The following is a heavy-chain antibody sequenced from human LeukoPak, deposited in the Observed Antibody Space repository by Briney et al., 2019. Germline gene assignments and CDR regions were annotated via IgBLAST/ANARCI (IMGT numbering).Heavy chain of an antibody. V-gene: IGHV4-31*11. Sequence: SETLSLSCAVYGGSFSGYYWSWIRQHPGKGLEWIGYIYSSGNTYYNPSLKSRVTISVDTSKNQFSLNLSSVTAADTAVYYCARDRKGGSLDTSGYYTDYWGQGTLVTVSS. J-gene: IGHJ4*02. D-gene: IGHD3-22*01. CDR2: IYSSGNT. CDR3: ARDRKGGSLDTSGYYTDY. CDR1: GGSFSGYY.